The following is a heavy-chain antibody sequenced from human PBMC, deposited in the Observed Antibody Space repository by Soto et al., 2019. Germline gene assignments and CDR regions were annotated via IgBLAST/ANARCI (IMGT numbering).Heavy chain of an antibody. CDR3: ARESGGATATLDYYYSSMDV. J-gene: IGHJ6*03. CDR2: SNPNSGDA. CDR1: GYTFSDYY. V-gene: IGHV1-2*06. Sequence: QVPLVQSGAEVKKPGASVTVSCKASGYTFSDYYLHWVRQAPGQGPEWMGRSNPNSGDAKFAQKFQGRVTMTRDTSVRTAVMGQNWLKSDATALYYCARESGGATATLDYYYSSMDVWGKGTTVTVPS. D-gene: IGHD1-26*01.